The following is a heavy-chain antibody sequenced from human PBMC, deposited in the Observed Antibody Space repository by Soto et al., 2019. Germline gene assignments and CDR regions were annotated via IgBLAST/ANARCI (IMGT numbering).Heavy chain of an antibody. J-gene: IGHJ4*01. D-gene: IGHD6-6*01. Sequence: SETLSLTCTVSGGSISSSSYYWGWIRQPPGKGLEWIGSIYYSGGTYYNPSLKSRVTISVDTSKNQFSLKLSSVTAADTAVYYCASEEVAAINFDYWGLGTLVTVSS. V-gene: IGHV4-39*01. CDR1: GGSISSSSYY. CDR2: IYYSGGT. CDR3: ASEEVAAINFDY.